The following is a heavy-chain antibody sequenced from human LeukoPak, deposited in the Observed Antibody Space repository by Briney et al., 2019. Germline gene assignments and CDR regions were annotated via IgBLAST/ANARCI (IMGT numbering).Heavy chain of an antibody. CDR3: ALTLDYDYVWGSYRRFDY. CDR2: IIAIFGTA. CDR1: GGTFSSYA. D-gene: IGHD3-16*02. V-gene: IGHV1-69*13. J-gene: IGHJ4*02. Sequence: SVKVSCKASGGTFSSYAISWVRQAPGHGLEWMGGIIAIFGTANYAQKFQGRVTITADESTSTAYMELSSLRSEDTAVYYWALTLDYDYVWGSYRRFDYWGQGTLVTVSS.